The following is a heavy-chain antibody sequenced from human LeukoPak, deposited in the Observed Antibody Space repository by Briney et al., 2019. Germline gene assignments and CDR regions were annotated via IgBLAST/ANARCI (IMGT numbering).Heavy chain of an antibody. J-gene: IGHJ4*02. D-gene: IGHD1-26*01. Sequence: GGSLRLSCAASGFSFSSDWMHWVRQVPGERLVWVSRINSDGTSTAYADSVKGRSTISRDNAKNTLYLQMNSLRVEDTAVYYCGRALGSPLDYWGQGTLVTVSS. CDR1: GFSFSSDW. CDR2: INSDGTST. CDR3: GRALGSPLDY. V-gene: IGHV3-74*01.